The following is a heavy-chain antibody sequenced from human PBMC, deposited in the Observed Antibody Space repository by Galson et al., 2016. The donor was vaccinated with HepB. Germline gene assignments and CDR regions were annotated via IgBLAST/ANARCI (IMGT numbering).Heavy chain of an antibody. CDR2: IYYSVNT. CDR1: GASISSSTHY. CDR3: ARHPFDY. Sequence: ETLSLTCTVSGASISSSTHYWGWIRQPPGRELEWIGSIYYSVNTQYNPSLKSRVTMSVDTSKNQFSLKLSSVTAADTAIYYCARHPFDYWGQGTLVTVSS. V-gene: IGHV4-39*01. J-gene: IGHJ4*02.